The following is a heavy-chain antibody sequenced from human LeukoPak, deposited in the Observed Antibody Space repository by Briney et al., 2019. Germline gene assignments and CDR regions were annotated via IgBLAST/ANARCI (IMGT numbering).Heavy chain of an antibody. D-gene: IGHD2-2*01. CDR3: AHGAMYQLDY. Sequence: GGSLRLSCAASGFSFSSHGMSWVRQAPGKGLEWVSGIIGGAGSTYYADSVKGRFTISGDNSKNTLFLQMNSPRAEDTAVYYCAHGAMYQLDYWGQGTLVTVSS. CDR1: GFSFSSHG. J-gene: IGHJ4*02. CDR2: IIGGAGST. V-gene: IGHV3-23*01.